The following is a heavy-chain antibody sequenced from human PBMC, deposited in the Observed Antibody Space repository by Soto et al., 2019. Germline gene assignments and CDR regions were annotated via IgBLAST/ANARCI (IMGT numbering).Heavy chain of an antibody. D-gene: IGHD6-13*01. Sequence: GGSLRLSCASSGFTFDDYTMHLVRQAPGKGLEWVSLISWDGGSTYYADSVKGRFTISRDNSKNSLYLQMNSLRTEDTALYYCAKEDGIAAAGTLDYWGQGTLVTVSS. CDR3: AKEDGIAAAGTLDY. CDR1: GFTFDDYT. J-gene: IGHJ4*02. CDR2: ISWDGGST. V-gene: IGHV3-43*01.